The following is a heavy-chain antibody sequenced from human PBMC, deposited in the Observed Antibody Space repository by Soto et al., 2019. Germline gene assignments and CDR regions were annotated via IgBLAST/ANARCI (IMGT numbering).Heavy chain of an antibody. V-gene: IGHV4-30-4*01. Sequence: SETLSLTCTVSGGSISSGDYYWSWIRQPPGKGLEWIGYIYYSGSTYYNPSLKSRVTISVDTSKNQFSLKLCSVTAADTAVYYCARVIVVVVAATFDYWGQGTLVTVSS. J-gene: IGHJ4*02. CDR1: GGSISSGDYY. D-gene: IGHD2-15*01. CDR3: ARVIVVVVAATFDY. CDR2: IYYSGST.